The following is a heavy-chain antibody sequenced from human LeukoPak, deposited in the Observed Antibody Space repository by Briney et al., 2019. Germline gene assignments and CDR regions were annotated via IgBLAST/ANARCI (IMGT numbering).Heavy chain of an antibody. CDR2: ISWNSGNT. V-gene: IGHV3-9*01. Sequence: GRSLRLSCAASGFTFDDYAMHWVRQAPGKGLEWVSSISWNSGNTGYADSVKGRFTISRDNTKNSLYLQMNSLRAEDTAVYYCAKDSSRGNYRPDAFDMWGQGTMVTVSS. D-gene: IGHD3-16*02. CDR1: GFTFDDYA. CDR3: AKDSSRGNYRPDAFDM. J-gene: IGHJ3*02.